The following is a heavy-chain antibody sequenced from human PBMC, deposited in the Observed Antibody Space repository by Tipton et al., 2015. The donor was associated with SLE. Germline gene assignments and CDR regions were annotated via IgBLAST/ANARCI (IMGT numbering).Heavy chain of an antibody. CDR1: GGSISSGSYY. V-gene: IGHV4-31*11. Sequence: TLSLTCAVSGGSISSGSYYWSWIRQPAGKGLEWIGYIYTSGSTYYNPSLKSRVTISVDTSKNQFSLKLSSVTAADTAVYYCARGVTMIENWFDPWGQGTLVTVSS. CDR2: IYTSGST. J-gene: IGHJ5*02. D-gene: IGHD3-22*01. CDR3: ARGVTMIENWFDP.